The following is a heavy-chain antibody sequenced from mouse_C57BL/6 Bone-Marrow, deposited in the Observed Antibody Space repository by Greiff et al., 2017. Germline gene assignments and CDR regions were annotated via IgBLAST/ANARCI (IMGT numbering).Heavy chain of an antibody. Sequence: EVKLMESGEGLVKPGGSLKLSCAASGFTFSSYAMSWVRQTPEKRLEWVAYISSGGDYIYYADTVKGRFTISSDNARNTLYLQMSSLKSEDTAMYYCKRSVGLLWYFDYWGQGTTLTVSS. V-gene: IGHV5-9-1*02. CDR2: ISSGGDYI. CDR3: KRSVGLLWYFDY. CDR1: GFTFSSYA. D-gene: IGHD1-1*02. J-gene: IGHJ2*01.